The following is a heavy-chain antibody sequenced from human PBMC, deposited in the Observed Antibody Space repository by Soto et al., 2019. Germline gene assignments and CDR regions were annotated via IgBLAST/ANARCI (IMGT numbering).Heavy chain of an antibody. D-gene: IGHD2-8*02. Sequence: SETLSLTCAVSGGSISSSNWWSWVRQPPGKGLEWIGEIYHSGSTNYDPSLKSRVTISVDTSKNQFSLKLTSVTAADTAVYYCARDKITGLFDYWGQGTLVTVSS. CDR1: GGSISSSNW. V-gene: IGHV4-4*02. CDR2: IYHSGST. J-gene: IGHJ4*02. CDR3: ARDKITGLFDY.